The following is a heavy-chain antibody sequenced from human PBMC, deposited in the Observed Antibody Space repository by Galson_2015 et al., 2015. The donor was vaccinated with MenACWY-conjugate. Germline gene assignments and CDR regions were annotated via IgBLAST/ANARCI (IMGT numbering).Heavy chain of an antibody. CDR3: ARARGRITVFGVAKNTDFYGMDV. J-gene: IGHJ6*02. CDR1: GFTFSSHW. V-gene: IGHV3-74*01. CDR2: INSDGKNT. D-gene: IGHD3-3*01. Sequence: SPRLSCAASGFTFSSHWMHWVRQAPGKGLVWVSRINSDGKNTDYADPVKGRFTISRDNPKNTLYLQMNSLRDEDTAVYFCARARGRITVFGVAKNTDFYGMDVWGQGTTVTVSS.